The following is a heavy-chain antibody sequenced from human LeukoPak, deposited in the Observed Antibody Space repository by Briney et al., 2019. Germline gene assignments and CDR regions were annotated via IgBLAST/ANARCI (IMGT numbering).Heavy chain of an antibody. D-gene: IGHD3-3*01. CDR3: ARDAEPYYDFWSGSYFDY. CDR1: GYTFTSYG. J-gene: IGHJ4*02. Sequence: ASVKASCKASGYTFTSYGISWVRQAPGQGLEWMGWISAYNGNTNYAQKLQGRVTMTTDTSTSTAYMELRSLRSDDTAVYYCARDAEPYYDFWSGSYFDYWGQGTLVTVSS. CDR2: ISAYNGNT. V-gene: IGHV1-18*01.